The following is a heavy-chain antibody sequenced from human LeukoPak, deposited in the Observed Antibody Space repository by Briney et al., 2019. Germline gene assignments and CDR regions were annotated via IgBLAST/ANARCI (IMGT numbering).Heavy chain of an antibody. Sequence: ASVKVSCKASGYTFTSYGISWVRQAPGQGLEWMGWISAYNGNTNYAQKLQGRVTMTTDTSTSTAYMELRSLRSDDTAVYYCARASRYCSGGSCYRTNYYYYYMDVWGKGTTVTVSS. CDR1: GYTFTSYG. V-gene: IGHV1-18*01. CDR2: ISAYNGNT. J-gene: IGHJ6*03. D-gene: IGHD2-15*01. CDR3: ARASRYCSGGSCYRTNYYYYYMDV.